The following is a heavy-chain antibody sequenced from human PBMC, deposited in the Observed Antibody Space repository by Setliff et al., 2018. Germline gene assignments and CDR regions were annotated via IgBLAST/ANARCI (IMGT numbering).Heavy chain of an antibody. CDR2: ISTSSGTR. CDR3: ARLALTGYDSSGYYYALEYYYYMDV. Sequence: GGSLRLSCAASGLTFRTYAMSWVRQAPGKGLEWVSYISTSSGTRYYADSVKGRFTISRDNANQSLYLQMNSLRAEDTAVYYCARLALTGYDSSGYYYALEYYYYMDVWGKGTTVTVSS. CDR1: GLTFRTYA. J-gene: IGHJ6*03. V-gene: IGHV3-48*01. D-gene: IGHD3-22*01.